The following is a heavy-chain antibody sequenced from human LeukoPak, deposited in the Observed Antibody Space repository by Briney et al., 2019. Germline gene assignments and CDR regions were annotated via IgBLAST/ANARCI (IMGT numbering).Heavy chain of an antibody. V-gene: IGHV4-59*08. J-gene: IGHJ4*02. CDR3: ARVDYGDRLVY. Sequence: PSETLSLTCTVSGGSISSYYWSWIRQPPGKGLEWIGYIYYSGSTNYNPSLKSRVTISVDTSKNQFSLKLSSVTAADTAVYYCARVDYGDRLVYWGQGTLVTVSS. D-gene: IGHD4-17*01. CDR2: IYYSGST. CDR1: GGSISSYY.